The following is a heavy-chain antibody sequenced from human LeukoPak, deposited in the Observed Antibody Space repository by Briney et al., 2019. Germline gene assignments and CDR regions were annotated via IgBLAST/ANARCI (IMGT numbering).Heavy chain of an antibody. Sequence: GESLKISCKGFGYSFTSYWIGWVRQMPGKGPEWMGIIHLRDFDTSYSPSFEGQVTISADKSTGTAYLQWNSLKASDTAMYYCARHRQSSVWAAIVDYWGQGTLVTVSS. D-gene: IGHD6-19*01. CDR2: IHLRDFDT. CDR1: GYSFTSYW. J-gene: IGHJ4*02. V-gene: IGHV5-51*01. CDR3: ARHRQSSVWAAIVDY.